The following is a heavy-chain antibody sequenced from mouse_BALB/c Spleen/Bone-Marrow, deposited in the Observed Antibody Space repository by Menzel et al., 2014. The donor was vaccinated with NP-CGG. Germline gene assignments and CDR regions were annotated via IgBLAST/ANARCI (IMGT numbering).Heavy chain of an antibody. Sequence: EVKLLESGPDLVKPSQSLSLTCTVTGYSITSGYSWHWIRQFPGNILQWMGYIHYSGYTNYNPSLKSRISITRDTSKNQFFLQLNSVTTEDTATYYCARTDGYYAMDYWGQGTSVTVSP. CDR2: IHYSGYT. V-gene: IGHV3-1*02. CDR1: GYSITSGYS. D-gene: IGHD2-3*01. CDR3: ARTDGYYAMDY. J-gene: IGHJ4*01.